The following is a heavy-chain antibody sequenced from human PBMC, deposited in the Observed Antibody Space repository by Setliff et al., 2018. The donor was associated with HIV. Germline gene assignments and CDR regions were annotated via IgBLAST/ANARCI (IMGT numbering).Heavy chain of an antibody. CDR1: GYTFSSND. CDR3: ARARRDSYDRGRRNHYYIDV. Sequence: ASVKVSCKATGYTFSSNDINWVRQATGQGLEWMGWMNPNSGNTGYAQKFQGRVTMTRDTSISTAYMELNNLKFEDTAVYYCARARRDSYDRGRRNHYYIDVWGKGTTVTVSS. D-gene: IGHD3-22*01. J-gene: IGHJ6*03. V-gene: IGHV1-8*01. CDR2: MNPNSGNT.